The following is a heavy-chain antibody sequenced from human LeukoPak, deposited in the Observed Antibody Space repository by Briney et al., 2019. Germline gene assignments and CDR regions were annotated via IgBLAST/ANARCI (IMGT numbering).Heavy chain of an antibody. Sequence: ASVKVSCKASGYTFTRYYMHWVRQAPGQGLEWMGIINPSGGSPSYAQNFQGSVTMTRDTSTSTVYMELSSLRSEDTAVYYCARARTVVTPFDAFDIWGQGTMVTVPS. CDR2: INPSGGSP. D-gene: IGHD4-23*01. J-gene: IGHJ3*02. CDR1: GYTFTRYY. CDR3: ARARTVVTPFDAFDI. V-gene: IGHV1-46*01.